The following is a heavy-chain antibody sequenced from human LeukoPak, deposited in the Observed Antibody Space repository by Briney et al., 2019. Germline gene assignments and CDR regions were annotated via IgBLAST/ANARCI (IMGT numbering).Heavy chain of an antibody. D-gene: IGHD3-10*01. J-gene: IGHJ5*02. Sequence: SVKVSCKASGYTFTGYYMHWVRQAPGQGLEWMGWINPNSGGTNYAQKFQGRVTMTRDTSISTAYMELSRLRSDDTAVYYCAREESVWFGELGRYWFDPWGQGTLVTVSS. CDR1: GYTFTGYY. CDR3: AREESVWFGELGRYWFDP. CDR2: INPNSGGT. V-gene: IGHV1-2*02.